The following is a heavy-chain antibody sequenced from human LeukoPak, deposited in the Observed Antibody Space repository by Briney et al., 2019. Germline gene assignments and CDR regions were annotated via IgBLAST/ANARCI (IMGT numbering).Heavy chain of an antibody. CDR3: ARFRSGYHDY. CDR2: IYTSGST. J-gene: IGHJ4*02. Sequence: SETLSLTCTVSGGSISSGSYYWSWIRQPAGKGLEWIGRIYTSGSTNYNPSLKSRVTISVDTSKNQFSLKLSSVTAADTAVYYCARFRSGYHDYWGQGTLVTVSS. V-gene: IGHV4-61*02. D-gene: IGHD3-22*01. CDR1: GGSISSGSYY.